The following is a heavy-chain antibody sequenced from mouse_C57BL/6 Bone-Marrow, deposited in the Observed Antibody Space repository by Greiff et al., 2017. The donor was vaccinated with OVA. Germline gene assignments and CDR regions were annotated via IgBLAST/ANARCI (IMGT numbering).Heavy chain of an antibody. CDR3: ARHEDSYYAYYFDY. J-gene: IGHJ2*01. Sequence: QVQLQQSGPELVKPGASVKISCKASGYAFSSSWMNWVKQRPGKGLEWIGRIYPGDGDTNYNGKFKGKATLTADKSSSTAYMQLSSLTSEDSAVYFGARHEDSYYAYYFDYWGQGTTLTVSS. D-gene: IGHD2-12*01. V-gene: IGHV1-82*01. CDR2: IYPGDGDT. CDR1: GYAFSSSW.